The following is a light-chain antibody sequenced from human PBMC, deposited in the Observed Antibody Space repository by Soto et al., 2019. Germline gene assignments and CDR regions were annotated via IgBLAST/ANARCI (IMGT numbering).Light chain of an antibody. CDR3: QQYNSYLTWA. Sequence: DIQMTQSPSTLSASVGDRVTITCRASQSISSRLAWYQQKPGKAPKLLIYDASSLESGVPSRFSGSGSGTEFTLTISSLQPDDFATYYCQQYNSYLTWAFGQGTKVDIK. CDR2: DAS. J-gene: IGKJ1*01. CDR1: QSISSR. V-gene: IGKV1-5*01.